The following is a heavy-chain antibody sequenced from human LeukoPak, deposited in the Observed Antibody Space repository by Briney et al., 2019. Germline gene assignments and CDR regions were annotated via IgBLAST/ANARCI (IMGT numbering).Heavy chain of an antibody. CDR1: GVSISSSYSY. CDR3: ARQTGSGLFILP. CDR2: IYYTGNT. D-gene: IGHD3/OR15-3a*01. J-gene: IGHJ4*02. V-gene: IGHV4-39*01. Sequence: SSETLSLTCTVSGVSISSSYSYWGWIRQPPGMGLEWIGSIYYTGNTYCNASLKSQVSISIDTSKNQFSLKLTSVTAADTAVYYCARQTGSGLFILPGGQGTLVTVSS.